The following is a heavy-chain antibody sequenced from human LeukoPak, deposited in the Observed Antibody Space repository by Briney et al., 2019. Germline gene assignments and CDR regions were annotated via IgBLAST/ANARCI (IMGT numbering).Heavy chain of an antibody. J-gene: IGHJ4*02. D-gene: IGHD3-22*01. V-gene: IGHV3-21*01. Sequence: GGSLRLSCAASGFTFSSYSMNRVRQAPGKGLEWVSSISSSSSYIYYADSVKGRFTISRDNVKNSLYLQMNSLRAEDTAVYYCASTRPYDSRLHWGQGTLVTVSS. CDR2: ISSSSSYI. CDR3: ASTRPYDSRLH. CDR1: GFTFSSYS.